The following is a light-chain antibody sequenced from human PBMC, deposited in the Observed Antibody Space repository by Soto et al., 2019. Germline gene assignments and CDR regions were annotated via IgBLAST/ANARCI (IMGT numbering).Light chain of an antibody. J-gene: IGLJ2*01. Sequence: QTVVTQEPSFSVPPGRTVTLTCGLSSGSVSSSNYPSWYQQTPGQAPRTLMYNTNIRSSRVPDRFSGSLLGNKAALTITGAQADDECVYYCVLYMGSGIVVFGGGTKLTVL. CDR2: NTN. CDR3: VLYMGSGIVV. V-gene: IGLV8-61*01. CDR1: SGSVSSSNY.